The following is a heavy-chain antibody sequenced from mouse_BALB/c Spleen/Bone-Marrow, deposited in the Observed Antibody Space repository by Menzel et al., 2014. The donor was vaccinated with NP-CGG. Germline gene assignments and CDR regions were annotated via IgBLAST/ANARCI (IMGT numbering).Heavy chain of an antibody. CDR3: ARYYYGSSIFAY. CDR2: IDPANGNT. J-gene: IGHJ3*01. V-gene: IGHV14-3*02. CDR1: GFNIKDTY. D-gene: IGHD1-1*01. Sequence: VQLQQSGAELVTPGASVKLSCTASGFNIKDTYMHWVKQRPEQGLEWIGRIDPANGNTKYDPKFQGKATITADTSSNTAYLQLSSLTSGDTAVYYCARYYYGSSIFAYWGQGTLVPFSA.